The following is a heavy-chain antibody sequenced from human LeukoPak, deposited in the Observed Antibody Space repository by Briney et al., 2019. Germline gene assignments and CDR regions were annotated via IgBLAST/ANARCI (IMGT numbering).Heavy chain of an antibody. D-gene: IGHD3-22*01. V-gene: IGHV4-59*01. J-gene: IGHJ4*02. CDR1: GGFISSYY. CDR2: IYYSGST. Sequence: SETLSLTCTVSGGFISSYYWSWIRQPPGKGLEWIGYIYYSGSTNYNPSLKSRVTISVDTSKNQFSLKLSSVTAADTAVYYCARTGYYDSSGYSGFDYWGQGTLVTVSS. CDR3: ARTGYYDSSGYSGFDY.